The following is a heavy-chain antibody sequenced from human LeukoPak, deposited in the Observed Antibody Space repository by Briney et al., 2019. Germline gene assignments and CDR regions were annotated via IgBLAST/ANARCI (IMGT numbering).Heavy chain of an antibody. CDR1: GFTFTSSA. CDR2: IVVGSGNT. CDR3: AATLLWFGERDDAFDI. J-gene: IGHJ3*02. D-gene: IGHD3-10*01. Sequence: ASVKVSCKASGFTFTSSAMQWVRQARGQRLEWIGWIVVGSGNTNYAQKFQERVTITRDMSTSTAYMELSSRRSEDTAVYYCAATLLWFGERDDAFDIWGQGTMVTVSS. V-gene: IGHV1-58*02.